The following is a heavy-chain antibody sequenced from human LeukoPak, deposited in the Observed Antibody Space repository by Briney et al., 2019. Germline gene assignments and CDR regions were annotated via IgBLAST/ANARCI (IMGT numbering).Heavy chain of an antibody. CDR2: ISGGSGNT. CDR1: GFTFSSYA. V-gene: IGHV3-23*01. D-gene: IGHD3-10*01. CDR3: AKDAVRGRFDP. Sequence: GGSLRLSCAASGFTFSSYAMSWVRQAPGKGLEWVSAISGGSGNTHYADSVKGRFTISRDISKNTVYLQMNSLRAEDTAVYYCAKDAVRGRFDPWGQGTMVTVSS. J-gene: IGHJ5*02.